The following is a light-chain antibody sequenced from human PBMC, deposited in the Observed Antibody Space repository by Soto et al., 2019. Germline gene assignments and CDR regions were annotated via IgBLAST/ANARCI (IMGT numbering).Light chain of an antibody. Sequence: DIQITQSPSSLSASVGDRVTITCRASQSISSHLNWYQHKPGRPPRLLIFASYILEGGVPSRFSGSGSDTYFTLTISSLQAEDVAVYYCQQYYSTPYTFGQGTKLEIK. CDR1: QSISSH. CDR2: ASY. J-gene: IGKJ2*01. V-gene: IGKV1-39*01. CDR3: QQYYSTPYT.